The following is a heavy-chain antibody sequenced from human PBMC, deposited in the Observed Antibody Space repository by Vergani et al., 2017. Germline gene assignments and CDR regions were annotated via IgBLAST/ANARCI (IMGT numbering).Heavy chain of an antibody. Sequence: EVQLVQSGAEVKKPGATMKISCKVSGYTFTDHYMHWVKQAPGKGLEWMGLVDPEDGETIYAEKFKGRVTIAADTSTDTAHLELSSLRSKDTAVYYGATPQTVTTGGMEVWGQGTTVSVSS. CDR3: ATPQTVTTGGMEV. D-gene: IGHD4-17*01. CDR2: VDPEDGET. V-gene: IGHV1-69-2*01. CDR1: GYTFTDHY. J-gene: IGHJ6*02.